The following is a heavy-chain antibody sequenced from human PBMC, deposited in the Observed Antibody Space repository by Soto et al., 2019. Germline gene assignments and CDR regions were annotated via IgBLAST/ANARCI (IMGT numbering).Heavy chain of an antibody. V-gene: IGHV1-69*13. D-gene: IGHD1-1*01. J-gene: IGHJ4*02. Sequence: ASVKVSCKASGGTFSSYAISWVRQAPGQGLEWMGGIIPIFGTANYAQKFQGRVTITADESTSTAYMELSSPRSEDTAVYYCARDTLNNGIFDYWGQGTLVTVSS. CDR3: ARDTLNNGIFDY. CDR1: GGTFSSYA. CDR2: IIPIFGTA.